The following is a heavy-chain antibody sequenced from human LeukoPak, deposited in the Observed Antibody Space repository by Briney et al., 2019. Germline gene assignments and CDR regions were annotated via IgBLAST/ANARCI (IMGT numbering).Heavy chain of an antibody. Sequence: GGSLRLSCAASGFMFNKYWMSWVRQAPGKGLEWVANIKQDASGIYYVGSVKGRFTISRDNAKNSVFLQMNSLRAEDTAVYYCATDGGPFDNWGQGILVTVSS. CDR3: ATDGGPFDN. CDR1: GFMFNKYW. J-gene: IGHJ4*02. CDR2: IKQDASGI. V-gene: IGHV3-7*01. D-gene: IGHD3-10*01.